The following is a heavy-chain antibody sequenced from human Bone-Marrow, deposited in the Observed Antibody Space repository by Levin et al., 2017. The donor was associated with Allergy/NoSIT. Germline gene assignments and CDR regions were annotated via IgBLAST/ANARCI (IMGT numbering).Heavy chain of an antibody. CDR1: GYTFISYN. J-gene: IGHJ4*02. D-gene: IGHD4-17*01. Sequence: GASVKVSCKASGYTFISYNINWVRQATGQGLEWMGWMNPNSGNTGYAQKFQGRVTMTRDASISTAFMELSSLRSEDSAIYFCARGPHTVTTDRFDYWGQGSLVTVS. CDR3: ARGPHTVTTDRFDY. CDR2: MNPNSGNT. V-gene: IGHV1-8*01.